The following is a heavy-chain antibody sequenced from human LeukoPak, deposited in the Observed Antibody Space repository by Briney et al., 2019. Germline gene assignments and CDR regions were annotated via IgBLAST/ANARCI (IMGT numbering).Heavy chain of an antibody. CDR2: ISSDSYYI. Sequence: GGSLRLSCAASGFTFSSYSMNWVRQAPGKGLEWVSSISSDSYYIYYGDSVKGRFTISRDDAKNSLFLQMNSLRAEDTATYYCARGEFGDYYYFYMDVWGKGTTVTVSS. J-gene: IGHJ6*03. V-gene: IGHV3-21*01. CDR1: GFTFSSYS. CDR3: ARGEFGDYYYFYMDV. D-gene: IGHD2/OR15-2a*01.